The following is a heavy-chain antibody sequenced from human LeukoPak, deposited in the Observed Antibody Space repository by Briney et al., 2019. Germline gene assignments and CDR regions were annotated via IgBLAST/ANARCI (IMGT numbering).Heavy chain of an antibody. CDR2: INHSGST. Sequence: SETLSLTCAVYGGSFSGYYWSWIRQPPGKGLEWIGEINHSGSTNYNPSLKSRVTISVDTSKNQFSLKLSSVTAADTAVYYCARGGRDGYNLRFNWFDPWGQGTLVTVSS. D-gene: IGHD5-24*01. CDR3: ARGGRDGYNLRFNWFDP. J-gene: IGHJ5*02. CDR1: GGSFSGYY. V-gene: IGHV4-34*01.